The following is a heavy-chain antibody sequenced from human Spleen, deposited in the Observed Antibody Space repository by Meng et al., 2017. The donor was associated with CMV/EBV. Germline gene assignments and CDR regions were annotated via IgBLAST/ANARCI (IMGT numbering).Heavy chain of an antibody. V-gene: IGHV3-23*01. CDR2: ISGSGGET. CDR1: GFTFSNYA. Sequence: GESLKISCAGSGFTFSNYAMNWVRQAPGKGLEWVALISGSGGETYYADSMKDRFSVSRDNSKNILFLQMTSLRAEDTAVYYCAKARGRESYFFAMDVWGQGTTVTVSS. D-gene: IGHD3-10*01. CDR3: AKARGRESYFFAMDV. J-gene: IGHJ6*02.